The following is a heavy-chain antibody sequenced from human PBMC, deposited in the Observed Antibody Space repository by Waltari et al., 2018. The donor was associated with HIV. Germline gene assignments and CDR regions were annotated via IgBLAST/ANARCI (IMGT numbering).Heavy chain of an antibody. Sequence: QVQLQESGPGLVKPSETLSLTCAVSGYSISSGYYWGWLRQPPGKGLEWIGSIYHSGSTYYNPSLKSRVTISVDTSKNQFSLKLSSVTAADTAVYYCARVGFGELLSPSPYNWFDPWGQGTLVTVSS. D-gene: IGHD3-10*01. CDR1: GYSISSGYY. J-gene: IGHJ5*02. CDR3: ARVGFGELLSPSPYNWFDP. V-gene: IGHV4-38-2*01. CDR2: IYHSGST.